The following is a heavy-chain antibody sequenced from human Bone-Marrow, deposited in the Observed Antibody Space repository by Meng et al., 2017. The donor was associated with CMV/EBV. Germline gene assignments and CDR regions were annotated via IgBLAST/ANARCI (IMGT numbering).Heavy chain of an antibody. J-gene: IGHJ6*02. Sequence: GGSLRLSCEASGFTFSGYWMHWVRQVRGKGLVWVSRIDPDGTYIHYADSVKGRFTISRDNAKNSLYLQMNSLRAEDTAVYYCARSLGVGFLEWLSPPGGMDVWGQGTTVTVSS. CDR3: ARSLGVGFLEWLSPPGGMDV. D-gene: IGHD3-3*01. CDR2: IDPDGTYI. CDR1: GFTFSGYW. V-gene: IGHV3-74*01.